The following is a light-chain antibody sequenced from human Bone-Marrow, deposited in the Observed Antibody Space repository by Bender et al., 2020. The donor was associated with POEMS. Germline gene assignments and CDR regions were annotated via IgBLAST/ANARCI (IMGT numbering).Light chain of an antibody. CDR3: SSYTTSGTWV. CDR2: DVD. J-gene: IGLJ3*02. CDR1: KSDVGGYTY. Sequence: SALTQPASVSGSPGQSITISCAGTKSDVGGYTYVSWYQQHPGKAPKLLIFDVDIRPAGVSHRFSGSKSGNTASLTISGLRAEDEAAYYCSSYTTSGTWVFGGGTKLTVL. V-gene: IGLV2-14*03.